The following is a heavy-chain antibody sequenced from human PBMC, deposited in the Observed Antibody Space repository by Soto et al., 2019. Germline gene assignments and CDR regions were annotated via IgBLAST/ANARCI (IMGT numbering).Heavy chain of an antibody. CDR2: INPISGTP. CDR3: ARDLMPSDTEDY. CDR1: GGSFRRYS. Sequence: QVQLVQSGAEVKKPGSSVKVSCKTPGGSFRRYSISWVRQAPGQGLEWMGGINPISGTPHYAEKFQGRLTITADTSTYTAYMERRSLRSDDTAVYYCARDLMPSDTEDYWGQGTLVTVSS. D-gene: IGHD2-2*01. V-gene: IGHV1-69*06. J-gene: IGHJ4*02.